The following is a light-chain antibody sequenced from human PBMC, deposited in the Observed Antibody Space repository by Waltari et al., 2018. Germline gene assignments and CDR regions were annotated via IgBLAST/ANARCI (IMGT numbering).Light chain of an antibody. V-gene: IGKV3-20*01. J-gene: IGKJ1*01. CDR2: GAS. CDR3: QHYVRLPAT. Sequence: EIVLTQSPGTLSLSPGERATLSCRASQSVGRTLAWYQQKPGQAPMLLIYGASSRATDIPDRFSGSGSGTDFSLTINRLEPEDFAVYFCQHYVRLPATFGQGTKVEIK. CDR1: QSVGRT.